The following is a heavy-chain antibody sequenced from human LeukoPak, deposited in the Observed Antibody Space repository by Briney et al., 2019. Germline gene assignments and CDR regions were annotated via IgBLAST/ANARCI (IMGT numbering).Heavy chain of an antibody. CDR1: GYTFTGYY. CDR3: ARVGIVGATTSTYYYYGMDV. Sequence: ASVKVSCKASGYTFTGYYMHWVRQAPGQGLEWMGWINPNSGGTNYAQKFQGRVTMTRDTSISTAYMELSRLRSDDTAVYYCARVGIVGATTSTYYYYGMDVWGQGTTVTVS. V-gene: IGHV1-2*02. CDR2: INPNSGGT. D-gene: IGHD1-26*01. J-gene: IGHJ6*02.